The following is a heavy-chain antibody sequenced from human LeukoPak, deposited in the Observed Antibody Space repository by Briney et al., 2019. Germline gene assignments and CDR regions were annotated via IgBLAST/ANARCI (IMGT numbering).Heavy chain of an antibody. D-gene: IGHD6-13*01. V-gene: IGHV1-18*01. Sequence: GASVKVSCKASGYTFTSYGISWVRLAPGQGLEWMGWISAYNGNTNYAQKLQGRVTMTTDTSTSTAYMELRSMRSDDTAVYYCAREQASSSSWYPTQDYWGQGTLVTVSS. CDR1: GYTFTSYG. J-gene: IGHJ4*02. CDR3: AREQASSSSWYPTQDY. CDR2: ISAYNGNT.